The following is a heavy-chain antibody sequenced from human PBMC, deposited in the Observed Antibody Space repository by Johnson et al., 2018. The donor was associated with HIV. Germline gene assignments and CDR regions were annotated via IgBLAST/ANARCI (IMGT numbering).Heavy chain of an antibody. D-gene: IGHD5-18*01. J-gene: IGHJ3*01. CDR2: IYSGGST. V-gene: IGHV3-66*01. CDR1: GFTVSSNY. Sequence: VQLVESGGGLVQPGGSMRLSCAASGFTVSSNYMSWVRQAPGKGLEWVSVIYSGGSTYYADSVKGRFTISRDNSKNTLYLQMNSLRVDDTAIYYCTRESTPWGADYVGYGLDVWGQGTMVAVSS. CDR3: TRESTPWGADYVGYGLDV.